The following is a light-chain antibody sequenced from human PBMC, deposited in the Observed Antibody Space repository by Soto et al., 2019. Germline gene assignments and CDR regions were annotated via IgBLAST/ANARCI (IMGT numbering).Light chain of an antibody. J-gene: IGLJ3*02. CDR2: EDN. Sequence: NFMLTQPHSVSESPGKTVTISCTGSSGNIASNYVYWYQQRPGSAPTTVIYEDNQRPSGVPDRFSGSVDSSSNSASLTISRLKTADDADYYCQSFDNNTFWVFGGGTKLTVL. CDR1: SGNIASNY. V-gene: IGLV6-57*02. CDR3: QSFDNNTFWV.